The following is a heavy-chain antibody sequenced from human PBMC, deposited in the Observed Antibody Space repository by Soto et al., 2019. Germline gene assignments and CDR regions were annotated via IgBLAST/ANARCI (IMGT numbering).Heavy chain of an antibody. CDR1: GFTFSSYW. CDR2: IKQDGSEK. D-gene: IGHD2-15*01. J-gene: IGHJ5*02. Sequence: EVQLVESGGGLVQPGGSLRLSCAASGFTFSSYWMSWVRQAPGKGLEWVANIKQDGSEKYYVDSVKGRFTISRDNAKNSLYLQMNSPRAEDTAVYYCARDLPYCSGGSCNHPNWFDPCGQGTLVTVSS. CDR3: ARDLPYCSGGSCNHPNWFDP. V-gene: IGHV3-7*01.